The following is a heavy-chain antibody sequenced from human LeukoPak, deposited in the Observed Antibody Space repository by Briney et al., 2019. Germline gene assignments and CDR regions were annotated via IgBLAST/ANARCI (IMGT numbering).Heavy chain of an antibody. Sequence: GGSLRLSCAASGFTFSNYWMSWVRQAPGKGLEWVANINQDGSEIYYVDSVKGRFTISRDNAKNSLYLQMNSLRAEDTAVYYCARDLNSGYGYFDYWGQGTLVTVSS. CDR3: ARDLNSGYGYFDY. CDR1: GFTFSNYW. CDR2: INQDGSEI. D-gene: IGHD5-12*01. V-gene: IGHV3-7*01. J-gene: IGHJ4*02.